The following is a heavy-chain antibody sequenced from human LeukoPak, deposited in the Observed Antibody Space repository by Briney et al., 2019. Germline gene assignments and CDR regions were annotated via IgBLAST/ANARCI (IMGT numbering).Heavy chain of an antibody. V-gene: IGHV3-30-3*01. Sequence: WGSLRLSCAASGFTFSNFAMHWVRQAPGKGLEWAAVISYDGSNKNYADSVKGRFTISRDNSKNTLYLQMNSLRAEDTAVYYCARGQQGYFDYWGQGTLVTVSS. CDR3: ARGQQGYFDY. CDR1: GFTFSNFA. CDR2: ISYDGSNK. J-gene: IGHJ4*02.